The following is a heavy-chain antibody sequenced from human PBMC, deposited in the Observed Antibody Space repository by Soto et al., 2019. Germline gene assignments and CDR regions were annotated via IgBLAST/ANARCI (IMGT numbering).Heavy chain of an antibody. CDR2: ISYDGSNK. Sequence: GGSLRLSCAASGFTFSSYAMHWVRQAPGKGLEWVAVISYDGSNKYYADSVKGRFTISRDNSKNTLYLQMNSLRAEDTAVYYCARDRGYSYGYEIWFDPWGQGTLVTVSS. D-gene: IGHD5-18*01. CDR3: ARDRGYSYGYEIWFDP. V-gene: IGHV3-30-3*01. CDR1: GFTFSSYA. J-gene: IGHJ5*02.